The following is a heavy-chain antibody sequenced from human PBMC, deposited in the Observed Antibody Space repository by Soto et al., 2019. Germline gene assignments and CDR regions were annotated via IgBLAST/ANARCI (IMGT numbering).Heavy chain of an antibody. J-gene: IGHJ5*02. CDR3: ARLYSYLGELSHLGEWFDP. CDR1: GGSISSSSYY. D-gene: IGHD3-16*02. Sequence: QLQLQESGPGLVKPSETLSLTCTVSGGSISSSSYYWGWIRQPPGKGLEWIGSIYYSGSTYYNPSLKSRVTISVDTSKNQFSLKLSSVTAADTAVYYCARLYSYLGELSHLGEWFDPWGQGTLVTVSS. V-gene: IGHV4-39*01. CDR2: IYYSGST.